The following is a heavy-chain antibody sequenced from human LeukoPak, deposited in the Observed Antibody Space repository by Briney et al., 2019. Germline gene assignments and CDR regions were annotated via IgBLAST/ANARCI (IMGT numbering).Heavy chain of an antibody. J-gene: IGHJ4*02. D-gene: IGHD5-18*01. CDR2: MNPNSGNT. V-gene: IGHV1-8*01. CDR1: GYTFTSYD. CDR3: ARAIYSYGCVVPSRPFDY. Sequence: ASVKVSCKASGYTFTSYDINWVRQATGQGLEWMGWMNPNSGNTGYAQKFQGRVTMTRNTSISTAYMELSSLRSEDTAVYYCARAIYSYGCVVPSRPFDYWGQGTLVTVSS.